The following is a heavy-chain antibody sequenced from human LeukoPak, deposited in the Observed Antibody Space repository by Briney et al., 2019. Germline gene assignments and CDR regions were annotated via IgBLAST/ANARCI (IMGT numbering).Heavy chain of an antibody. D-gene: IGHD5-12*01. J-gene: IGHJ4*02. V-gene: IGHV3-23*01. CDR1: GFTFNNYA. Sequence: GGSLRLSCAASGFTFNNYAVSWVRQAPGKGLEWVSLIRGSTYYADSVKGRFTISRDNSQKTVYLQMNSLGAEDTALYYCAKDLGGSTDYWGQGTLVTVSS. CDR2: IRGST. CDR3: AKDLGGSTDY.